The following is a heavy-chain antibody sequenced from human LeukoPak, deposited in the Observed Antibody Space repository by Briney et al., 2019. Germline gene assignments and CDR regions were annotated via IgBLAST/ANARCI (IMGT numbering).Heavy chain of an antibody. J-gene: IGHJ2*01. Sequence: PGGSLRLSCAASGFNFKYYAMTCVRQAPGKGLEWVSSISGSGDYTYYADSVKGRFTISRDNSKDTLYLQVNSLRAEDMAVFYCAKGQDANYLPLDLWGRGTLVTVSS. CDR2: ISGSGDYT. D-gene: IGHD4/OR15-4a*01. CDR1: GFNFKYYA. V-gene: IGHV3-23*01. CDR3: AKGQDANYLPLDL.